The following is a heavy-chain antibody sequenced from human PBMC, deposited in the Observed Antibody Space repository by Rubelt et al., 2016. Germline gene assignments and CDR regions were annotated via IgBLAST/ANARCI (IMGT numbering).Heavy chain of an antibody. CDR2: INAGYGET. CDR1: GYNFKIYG. J-gene: IGHJ4*03. Sequence: QAQLVQSGAEVKKPGASVKVSCKASGYNFKIYGMHWVRQAPGQGLEWMGWINAGYGETKYSQKLEGRLTITTDTSATTLSMELACLTSEDTALEFCASEEDVWGHGTLVTVSS. CDR3: ASEEDV. V-gene: IGHV1-3*01.